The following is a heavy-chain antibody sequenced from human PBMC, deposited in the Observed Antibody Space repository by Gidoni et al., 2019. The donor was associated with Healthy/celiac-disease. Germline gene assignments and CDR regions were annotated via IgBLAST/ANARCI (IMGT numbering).Heavy chain of an antibody. CDR2: IIPIFGTA. V-gene: IGHV1-69*01. Sequence: QVQLVQSGAEVKKPGSSVKVSCKASGGTFSSYAISWVRQAPGQGLEWMGGIIPIFGTANYAQKFQGRVTITADESTSTAYMELSSRRSEDTAVYYCARGGARRVKRITISGGYYYGMDVWGQGTTVTVSS. J-gene: IGHJ6*02. D-gene: IGHD3-9*01. CDR3: ARGGARRVKRITISGGYYYGMDV. CDR1: GGTFSSYA.